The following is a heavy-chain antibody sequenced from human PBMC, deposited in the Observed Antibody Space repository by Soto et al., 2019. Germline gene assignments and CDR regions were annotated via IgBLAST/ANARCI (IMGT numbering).Heavy chain of an antibody. CDR3: ALTNSGWPYFDY. D-gene: IGHD6-19*01. Sequence: EVQLVESGGGLVQPGGSLRLSCAASGFTFNNYWMHWVRQTPGKGLVWVSRINSDGSDTNYADSVKGRFTISRDNAKKALYLQMNSLRVEDTPVYYCALTNSGWPYFDYWGRGNLVTVSS. J-gene: IGHJ4*02. CDR1: GFTFNNYW. V-gene: IGHV3-74*01. CDR2: INSDGSDT.